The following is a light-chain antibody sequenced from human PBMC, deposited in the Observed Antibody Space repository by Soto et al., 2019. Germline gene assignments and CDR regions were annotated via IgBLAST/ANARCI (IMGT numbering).Light chain of an antibody. V-gene: IGKV3-20*01. J-gene: IGKJ1*01. CDR2: GAS. Sequence: EIVLTQSPGPLSLSPGEGATLSCRASQSVSSSYLAWYQQKPGQAPRLLIYGASTRATGTPDRFSGSGSGTDFTLTISRLEPEDFAVYYCQQYGSSPQTFGQGTKVDIK. CDR1: QSVSSSY. CDR3: QQYGSSPQT.